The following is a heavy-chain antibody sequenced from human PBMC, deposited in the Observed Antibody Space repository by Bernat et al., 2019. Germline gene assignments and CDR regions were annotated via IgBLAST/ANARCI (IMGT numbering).Heavy chain of an antibody. D-gene: IGHD6-13*01. Sequence: QVQLVQSGAEVKKPGASVKVSCKASGYTFTGYYIHWVRQAPGQGLEWMGWINPNNGDTNYVQKFQGWVTMTRDTSISTAYMELSRLTSDDTDVYYCASALGSSRWYYFDYWGQGTLVTVSS. CDR2: INPNNGDT. CDR3: ASALGSSRWYYFDY. CDR1: GYTFTGYY. V-gene: IGHV1-2*04. J-gene: IGHJ4*02.